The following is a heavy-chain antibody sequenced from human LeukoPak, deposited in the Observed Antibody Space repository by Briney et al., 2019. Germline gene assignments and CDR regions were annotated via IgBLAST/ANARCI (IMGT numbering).Heavy chain of an antibody. CDR3: ARRVSSYWYFDL. D-gene: IGHD6-6*01. Sequence: GASLQISCEASGSIFTSYWIGWVRQLPGKGLEWMGIIYPGDSDTRYSPSFHSHVTISADKSISTAYLQWSSLKASDTAMYYCARRVSSYWYFDLWGRGTLVTVSS. CDR1: GSIFTSYW. V-gene: IGHV5-51*01. J-gene: IGHJ2*01. CDR2: IYPGDSDT.